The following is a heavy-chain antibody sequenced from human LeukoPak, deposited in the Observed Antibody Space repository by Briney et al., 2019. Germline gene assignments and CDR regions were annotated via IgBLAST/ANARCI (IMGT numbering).Heavy chain of an antibody. Sequence: ASVKVSCKASGYTFTGYYMHWVRQAPGQGLEWMGWINPNSGGTNYAQKFQGRVTMTRDTSISTAYMELSRLRSDDTAVYYCARHGSWSSRQYSFDYWGQGILVTVSS. V-gene: IGHV1-2*02. D-gene: IGHD1-26*01. CDR2: INPNSGGT. J-gene: IGHJ4*02. CDR3: ARHGSWSSRQYSFDY. CDR1: GYTFTGYY.